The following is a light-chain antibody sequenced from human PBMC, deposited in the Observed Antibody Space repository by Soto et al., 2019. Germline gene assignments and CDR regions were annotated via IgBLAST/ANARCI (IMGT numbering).Light chain of an antibody. CDR1: QSVGSN. J-gene: IGKJ1*01. V-gene: IGKV3-15*01. CDR3: QQYNNRPPST. CDR2: GAS. Sequence: EIVMTQSPATLSVSPGERATLSCRASQSVGSNLAWYQQKPGQAPRLLMYGASTRATGVPARFSGRGSGAEFTLTISSLQSEDFAVYYCQQYNNRPPSTFGQGTKVEIE.